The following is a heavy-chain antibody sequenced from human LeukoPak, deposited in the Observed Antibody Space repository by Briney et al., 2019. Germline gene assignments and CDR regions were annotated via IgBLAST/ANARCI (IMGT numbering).Heavy chain of an antibody. CDR1: GFNFSNSG. V-gene: IGHV3-30*02. CDR2: IRSDGSNK. J-gene: IGHJ4*02. CDR3: AKHLGY. Sequence: GGSLRLSCAASGFNFSNSGMHWFRQVPGKGLEWVTFIRSDGSNKNYADSVKGRFTISRDNSKNTLYLQMNSLRAEDTAVYYCAKHLGYWGQGILVTVSS.